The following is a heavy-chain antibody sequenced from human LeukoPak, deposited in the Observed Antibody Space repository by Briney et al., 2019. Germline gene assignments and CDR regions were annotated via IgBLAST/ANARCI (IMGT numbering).Heavy chain of an antibody. CDR3: ARVTYYYDSSGYYQVIDY. J-gene: IGHJ4*02. Sequence: GGSLILSCAASGFTFSSYSMNWVRQAPGKGLEWVSYISSSSSTIYYADSVKGRFTISRDNAKNSLYLQMNSLRDEDTAVYYCARVTYYYDSSGYYQVIDYWGQGTLVTVSS. CDR1: GFTFSSYS. V-gene: IGHV3-48*02. CDR2: ISSSSSTI. D-gene: IGHD3-22*01.